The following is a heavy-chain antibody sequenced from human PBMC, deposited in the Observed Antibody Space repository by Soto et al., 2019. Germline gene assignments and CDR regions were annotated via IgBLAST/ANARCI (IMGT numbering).Heavy chain of an antibody. Sequence: QVQLQESGPGLVKPSETLSLTCTVSGGSISSYYWSWIRQPPGKGLEWIGYIYYSGSTNYNPSLKSRVTISVDTSKNQFSLKLSSVTAADTAVYYCVRVDRMEWYFDYWGQGTLVTVSS. CDR3: VRVDRMEWYFDY. CDR1: GGSISSYY. V-gene: IGHV4-59*01. CDR2: IYYSGST. J-gene: IGHJ4*02. D-gene: IGHD3-3*01.